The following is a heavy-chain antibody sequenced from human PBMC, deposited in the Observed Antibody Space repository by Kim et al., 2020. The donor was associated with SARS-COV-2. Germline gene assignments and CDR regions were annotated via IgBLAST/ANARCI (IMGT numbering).Heavy chain of an antibody. CDR1: GFTFSSYS. CDR3: ASRWGITMVRGVNDAFDI. Sequence: GGSLRLSCAASGFTFSSYSMNWVRQAPGKGLEWVSYISSSSSTIYYADSVKGRFTISRDNDKNSLYLQMNSLRDEDTAVYYCASRWGITMVRGVNDAFDIWGQGTMVTVSS. V-gene: IGHV3-48*02. J-gene: IGHJ3*02. CDR2: ISSSSSTI. D-gene: IGHD3-10*01.